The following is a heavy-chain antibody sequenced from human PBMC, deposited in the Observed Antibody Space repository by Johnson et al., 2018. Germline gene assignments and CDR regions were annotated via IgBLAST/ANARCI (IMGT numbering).Heavy chain of an antibody. J-gene: IGHJ4*02. CDR1: GGSFSGYS. Sequence: QVQLQESGAGLLKPSETLSLTCAVYGGSFSGYSCSWVRQPPGKGLEWIGEIHHSGSTNYNPSLKSPVTISVETSKNQFSLKLSSVTAADTAMYYCARAFRVNTKLLAKKNSHFDYGGQGTLVTVSS. V-gene: IGHV4-34*01. CDR2: IHHSGST. D-gene: IGHD1-7*01. CDR3: ARAFRVNTKLLAKKNSHFDY.